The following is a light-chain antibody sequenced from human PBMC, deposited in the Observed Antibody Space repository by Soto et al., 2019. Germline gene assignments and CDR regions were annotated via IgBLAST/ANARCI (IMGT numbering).Light chain of an antibody. CDR2: DAS. CDR1: QSISNY. V-gene: IGKV1-5*01. CDR3: QQYNSYSKT. J-gene: IGKJ1*01. Sequence: DIQMTQSPSSLSASVGDRVTITFRSSQSISNYLNWYQQKPGKAPNLLIYDASSLESGVPSRFSGSGSGTEFTLTISSLQPDDFATYYCQQYNSYSKTFGQGTKVDI.